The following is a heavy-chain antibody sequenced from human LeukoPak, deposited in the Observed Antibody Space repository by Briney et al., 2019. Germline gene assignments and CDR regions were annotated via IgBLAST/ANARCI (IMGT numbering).Heavy chain of an antibody. CDR3: ARGYSSSWSFSDS. J-gene: IGHJ4*02. V-gene: IGHV1-18*01. D-gene: IGHD6-13*01. Sequence: ASVKVSCKAPGYTFTNYGITWVRQAPGQGLEWMGWISGNNGDTKYAQKFQSRVTMTTDTSTNTAYMEMRSLRSDDTALYYCARGYSSSWSFSDSWGQGTLVTVSS. CDR2: ISGNNGDT. CDR1: GYTFTNYG.